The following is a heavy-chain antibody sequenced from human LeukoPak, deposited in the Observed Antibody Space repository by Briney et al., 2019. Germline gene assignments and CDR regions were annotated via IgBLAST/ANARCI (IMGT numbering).Heavy chain of an antibody. J-gene: IGHJ5*02. CDR3: AKDSMTLFDP. CDR1: GFTLSSYG. CDR2: ISYDGSNK. V-gene: IGHV3-30*18. D-gene: IGHD2/OR15-2a*01. Sequence: PGRSLRLSCAASGFTLSSYGMHWVRQAPGKGLEWVAVISYDGSNKYYADSVKGRFTISRDNSKSTLYLQMNSLRAEDTAVYYCAKDSMTLFDPWGQGTLVTVSS.